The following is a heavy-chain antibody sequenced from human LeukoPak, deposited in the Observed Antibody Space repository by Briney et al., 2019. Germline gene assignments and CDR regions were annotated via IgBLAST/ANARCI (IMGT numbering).Heavy chain of an antibody. Sequence: ASLKVSCKASGYTFTSYYMHWVRQTPGQGLEWMGIINPSGGSTSYAQKFQGRVTMTRDMSTSTVYMERSRLTSEDTHGRYCPNWNDAGSGFDPWGQGTMVTVSS. CDR2: INPSGGST. CDR3: PNWNDAGSGFDP. J-gene: IGHJ5*02. V-gene: IGHV1-46*01. CDR1: GYTFTSYY. D-gene: IGHD1-1*01.